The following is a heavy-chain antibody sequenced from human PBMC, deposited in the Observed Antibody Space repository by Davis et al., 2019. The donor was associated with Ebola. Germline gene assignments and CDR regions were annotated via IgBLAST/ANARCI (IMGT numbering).Heavy chain of an antibody. V-gene: IGHV3-48*02. J-gene: IGHJ4*02. CDR3: ARARTYYDFWSGYYGFDY. D-gene: IGHD3-3*01. CDR1: GFTFSRYW. Sequence: GESLKISCAASGFTFSRYWMSWVRQAPGKGLEWVSYISSSSSTIYYADSVKGRFTISRDSAMNSLYLQMSSLRDEDTAVYYCARARTYYDFWSGYYGFDYWGQGTLVTVSS. CDR2: ISSSSSTI.